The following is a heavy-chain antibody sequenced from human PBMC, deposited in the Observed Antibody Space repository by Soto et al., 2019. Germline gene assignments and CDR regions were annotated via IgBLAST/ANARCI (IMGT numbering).Heavy chain of an antibody. CDR1: GFTFSDYY. J-gene: IGHJ4*02. D-gene: IGHD5-12*01. Sequence: GGSLRLSCAASGFTFSDYYMSWIRQAPGKGLECVSYISSASSYIDYSDSVKGRFTISRDNAKNSLYLQMNSLRAEDTAVYYCARHSGRLRPFGYWGQGTLVTVSS. CDR2: ISSASSYI. CDR3: ARHSGRLRPFGY. V-gene: IGHV3-11*03.